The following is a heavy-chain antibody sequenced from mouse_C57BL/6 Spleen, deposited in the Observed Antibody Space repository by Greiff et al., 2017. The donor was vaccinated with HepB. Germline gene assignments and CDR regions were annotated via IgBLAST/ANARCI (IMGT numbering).Heavy chain of an antibody. D-gene: IGHD2-4*01. Sequence: VQLKESGAELVRPGASVKLSCTASGFNIKDDYMHWVKQRPEQGLEWIGWIDPENGDTEYASKFQGKATITADTSSNTAYLQLSSLTSEDTAVYYCTTYYYDYDGGYWGQGTTLTVSS. CDR2: IDPENGDT. J-gene: IGHJ2*01. CDR1: GFNIKDDY. V-gene: IGHV14-4*01. CDR3: TTYYYDYDGGY.